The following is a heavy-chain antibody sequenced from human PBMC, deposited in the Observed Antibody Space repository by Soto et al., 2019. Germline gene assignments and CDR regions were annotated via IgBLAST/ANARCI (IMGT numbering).Heavy chain of an antibody. Sequence: GGSLRLSCAASGFTFSSYAMHWVRQAPGKGLEWVAVISYDGSNKYYADSVKGRFTISRDNSKNTLYLQMNSLRAEDTAVYYCARGRIAARFFGDYWGQGTLVTVSS. V-gene: IGHV3-30-3*01. J-gene: IGHJ4*02. D-gene: IGHD6-6*01. CDR3: ARGRIAARFFGDY. CDR1: GFTFSSYA. CDR2: ISYDGSNK.